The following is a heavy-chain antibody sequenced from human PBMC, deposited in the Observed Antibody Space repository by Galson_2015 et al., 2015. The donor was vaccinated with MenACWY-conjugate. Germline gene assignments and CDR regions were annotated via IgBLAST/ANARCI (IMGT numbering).Heavy chain of an antibody. J-gene: IGHJ6*03. D-gene: IGHD5-18*01. CDR2: ISKSGSPI. CDR3: ARVGTWIHQYFYYMDV. V-gene: IGHV3-48*03. Sequence: LSLTCVVSGDSISSSNWWSWVRQSPGKGLEWVSYISKSGSPIYYADSVKGRFTISRDNIKKSLFLEMNSLRAGDTGVYYCARVGTWIHQYFYYMDVWGKGTTVTVSS. CDR1: GDSISSSN.